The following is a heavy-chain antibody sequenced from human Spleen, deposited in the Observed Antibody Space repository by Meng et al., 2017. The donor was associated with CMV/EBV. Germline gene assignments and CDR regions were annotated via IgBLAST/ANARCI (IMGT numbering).Heavy chain of an antibody. V-gene: IGHV4-39*07. CDR2: VYYTGTT. CDR1: GASLNSISYY. D-gene: IGHD6-19*01. J-gene: IGHJ4*02. Sequence: ESLKISCSVFGASLNSISYYWGWIRQPPGKGLEWIGSVYYTGTTYHNPSLRSRVNISLDASKKQFSLRLSSVTAADTAIYYCARVSGTAVAGPRGDFDFWGQGALVTVSS. CDR3: ARVSGTAVAGPRGDFDF.